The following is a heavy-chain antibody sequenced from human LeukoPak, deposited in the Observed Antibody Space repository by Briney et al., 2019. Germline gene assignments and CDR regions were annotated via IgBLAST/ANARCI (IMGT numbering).Heavy chain of an antibody. D-gene: IGHD2-2*01. CDR2: IYHSGST. CDR1: GGSISSYY. J-gene: IGHJ5*02. V-gene: IGHV4-39*01. CDR3: ARHLPGHSNTWPGP. Sequence: PSETLSLTCTVSGGSISSYYWSWIRQPPGKGLEWIGSIYHSGSTYYNPSLKSRVTISVDTSKNQFSLKLRSVTAADTAVYYCARHLPGHSNTWPGPWGQGTLVTVSS.